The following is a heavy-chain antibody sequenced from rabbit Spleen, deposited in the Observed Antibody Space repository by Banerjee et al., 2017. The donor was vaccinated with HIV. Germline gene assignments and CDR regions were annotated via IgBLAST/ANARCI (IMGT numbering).Heavy chain of an antibody. CDR2: IAGDSSGFT. J-gene: IGHJ6*01. D-gene: IGHD7-1*01. Sequence: QSLEESGGDLVKPGASLTLTCTASGFSFSRNEYMCWVRQAPGKGLEWISCIAGDSSGFTYSATWTKGRFTCSKTSSSTVTLQMTSLTVADTATYFCARDTGTSFSSYGMDLWGPGTLVTVS. CDR3: ARDTGTSFSSYGMDL. CDR1: GFSFSRNEY. V-gene: IGHV1S40*01.